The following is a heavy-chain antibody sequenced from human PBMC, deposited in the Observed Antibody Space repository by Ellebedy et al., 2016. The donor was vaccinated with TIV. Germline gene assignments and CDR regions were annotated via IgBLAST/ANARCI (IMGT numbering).Heavy chain of an antibody. J-gene: IGHJ4*02. CDR1: GYTFTSYG. V-gene: IGHV1-18*01. D-gene: IGHD3-3*01. Sequence: ASVKVSCXASGYTFTSYGISWVRQAPGQGLEWMGWISAYNGNTNYAQKFQGRVTITADESTSTAYMELSSLRSEDTAVYYCASIYDFWSGYSYWGQGTLVTVSS. CDR3: ASIYDFWSGYSY. CDR2: ISAYNGNT.